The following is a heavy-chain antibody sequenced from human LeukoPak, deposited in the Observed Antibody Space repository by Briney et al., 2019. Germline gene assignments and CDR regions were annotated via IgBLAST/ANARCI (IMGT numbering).Heavy chain of an antibody. CDR2: ISSSSSYT. V-gene: IGHV3-11*05. D-gene: IGHD3-22*01. CDR3: AKVMIAFNAFDY. J-gene: IGHJ4*02. CDR1: GFTFSDYY. Sequence: PGGSLRLSCAASGFTFSDYYMSWIRPAPGKGLEWVSYISSSSSYTNYADSVKGRFTISRDNSKNTLYLQMNSLTVEDTAVYYCAKVMIAFNAFDYWGQGTLVTVSS.